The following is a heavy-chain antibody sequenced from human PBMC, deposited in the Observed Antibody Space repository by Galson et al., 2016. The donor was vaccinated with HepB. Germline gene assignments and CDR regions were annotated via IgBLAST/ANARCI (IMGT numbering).Heavy chain of an antibody. CDR3: AKCFGDGWVMNV. Sequence: SLRLSCAASGFTFSIYAMTWVRQAPGKGLEWVSSISGSGNNTYHADSVKGRFTISRDNSKDTVFLQMNSLKADDTAVYCCAKCFGDGWVMNVWGQGTTVTVSS. J-gene: IGHJ6*02. CDR1: GFTFSIYA. D-gene: IGHD5-24*01. V-gene: IGHV3-23*01. CDR2: ISGSGNNT.